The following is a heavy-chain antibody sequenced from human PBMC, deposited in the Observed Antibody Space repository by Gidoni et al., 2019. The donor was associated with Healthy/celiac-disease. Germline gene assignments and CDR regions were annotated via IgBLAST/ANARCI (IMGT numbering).Heavy chain of an antibody. J-gene: IGHJ4*02. CDR2: ISSSSSYI. Sequence: EVQLVESGGGLVKPGGSLRLSCAASGFTFSSYSMNWVRQAPGKGLEWVSSISSSSSYIYYADSVKGRFTISRDNAKNSLYLQMNSLRAEDTAVYYCARVVPAAMRVFDYWGQGTLVTVSS. CDR3: ARVVPAAMRVFDY. CDR1: GFTFSSYS. V-gene: IGHV3-21*01. D-gene: IGHD2-2*01.